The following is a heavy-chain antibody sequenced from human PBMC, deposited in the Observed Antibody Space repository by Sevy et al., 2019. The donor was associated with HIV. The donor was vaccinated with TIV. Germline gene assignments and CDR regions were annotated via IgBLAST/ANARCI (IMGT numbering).Heavy chain of an antibody. CDR3: ARDKAAAAHFDAFDI. CDR1: GFTFSSYG. V-gene: IGHV3-33*01. CDR2: IWYDGSNK. D-gene: IGHD6-13*01. J-gene: IGHJ3*02. Sequence: GGSLRLSCAASGFTFSSYGMHWVRQAPGKGLEWVAVIWYDGSNKNYADSVKGRFTISRDNSKNTLYLQMNSLRAEDTAVYYCARDKAAAAHFDAFDIWGQGTMVTVSS.